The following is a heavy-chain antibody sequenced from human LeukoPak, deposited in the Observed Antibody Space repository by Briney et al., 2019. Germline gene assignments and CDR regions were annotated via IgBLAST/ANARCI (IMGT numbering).Heavy chain of an antibody. Sequence: SETLSLTCTVSGRSISSSRYYWGWIRHPPGKGLEWFGSIYYSGRTYYNPSLKCRVTISVDMSKNQFSLKLSSVPAADTAVYYCARERSGSEIFARSFDIWGQGTMVTVSS. CDR1: GRSISSSRYY. J-gene: IGHJ3*02. CDR2: IYYSGRT. CDR3: ARERSGSEIFARSFDI. D-gene: IGHD3-3*01. V-gene: IGHV4-39*07.